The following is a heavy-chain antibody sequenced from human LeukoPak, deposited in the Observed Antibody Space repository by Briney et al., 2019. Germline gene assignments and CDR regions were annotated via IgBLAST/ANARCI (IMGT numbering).Heavy chain of an antibody. Sequence: PSETLSLTCAVYGGSFSGYYWSWIRQPPGKGLEWIGEINHSGSTNYNSSLKSRVTISVDTSKNQFSLKLSSVTAADTAVYYCARKANSSSSGPNWFDPWGQGTLVTVSS. CDR1: GGSFSGYY. D-gene: IGHD6-6*01. CDR3: ARKANSSSSGPNWFDP. CDR2: INHSGST. J-gene: IGHJ5*02. V-gene: IGHV4-34*01.